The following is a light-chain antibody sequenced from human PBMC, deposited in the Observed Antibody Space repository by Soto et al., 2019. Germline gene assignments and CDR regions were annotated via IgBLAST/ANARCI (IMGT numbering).Light chain of an antibody. V-gene: IGLV2-8*01. CDR1: SSDVGGYNY. J-gene: IGLJ2*01. CDR2: EVN. Sequence: ALTQPPSASGSPGQSVTISCTGTSSDVGGYNYVSWYQQHPGKAPKLMIYEVNKRPSGVPDRFSGSKSGNTASLTVSGLQAEDEAGYYCSSYGGSNNLVFGGGTKLTVL. CDR3: SSYGGSNNLV.